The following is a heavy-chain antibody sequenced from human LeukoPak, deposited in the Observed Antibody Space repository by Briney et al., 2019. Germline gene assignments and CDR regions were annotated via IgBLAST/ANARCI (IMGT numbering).Heavy chain of an antibody. CDR3: ARALYSAGWYSDY. V-gene: IGHV3-23*01. CDR2: INDSGGTT. D-gene: IGHD6-19*01. J-gene: IGHJ4*02. Sequence: GGSLRLSCAASGFIFSSYAMSWVRQAPGKGLEWVSGINDSGGTTFYADSVKGRITISRDNSKNTVYVQMNSPRGEDTGVYYCARALYSAGWYSDYWGQGTLVTVSS. CDR1: GFIFSSYA.